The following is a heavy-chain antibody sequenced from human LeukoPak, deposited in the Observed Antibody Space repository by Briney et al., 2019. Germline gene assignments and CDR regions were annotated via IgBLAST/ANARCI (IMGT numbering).Heavy chain of an antibody. CDR3: AKAMFGSGSLDY. V-gene: IGHV3-7*03. D-gene: IGHD3-10*01. J-gene: IGHJ4*02. CDR1: GFTFRNYW. CDR2: IKQDGSEK. Sequence: GGSLRLSCAASGFTFRNYWMSWVRQAPGKGLEWVATIKQDGSEKYYGDSVKGRFTISRDNAQSSLFLQMNSLRAEDTAVYYCAKAMFGSGSLDYWGQGTLVTVSS.